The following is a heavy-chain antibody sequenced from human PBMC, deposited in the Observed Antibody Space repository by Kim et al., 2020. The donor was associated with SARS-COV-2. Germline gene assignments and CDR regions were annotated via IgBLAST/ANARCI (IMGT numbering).Heavy chain of an antibody. Sequence: TSLKCRVTMSVDTDKNQFSLKLSTVSAADTAVYYCARLNWGTSDFDYWGQGTLVTVSS. J-gene: IGHJ4*02. CDR3: ARLNWGTSDFDY. D-gene: IGHD7-27*01. V-gene: IGHV4-34*13.